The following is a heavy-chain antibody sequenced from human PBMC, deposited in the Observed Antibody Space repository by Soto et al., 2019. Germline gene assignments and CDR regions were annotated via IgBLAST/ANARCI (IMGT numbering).Heavy chain of an antibody. CDR2: ISSNGGST. D-gene: IGHD3-3*01. CDR1: GFTFSSYA. V-gene: IGHV3-64*01. Sequence: GGSLRPSCAASGFTFSSYAMHWVRQAPGKGLEYVSAISSNGGSTYYANSVKGRFTISRDNSKNTLYLQMGSLRAEDMAVYYCARKSGYDYYYGMDVWGQGTTVTVSS. J-gene: IGHJ6*02. CDR3: ARKSGYDYYYGMDV.